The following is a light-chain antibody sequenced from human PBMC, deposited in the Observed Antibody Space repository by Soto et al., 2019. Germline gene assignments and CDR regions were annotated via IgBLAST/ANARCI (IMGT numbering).Light chain of an antibody. Sequence: DIQMTQSPSSLSASVGDRVTITCRASQSISSYLNWYQQKPGKAPKLLIYAASSLQSGVPSRFSGSGSGTDVTLPISSRQPEDFSTYYCQQSYSTPQVTFGQGTRLEIK. CDR3: QQSYSTPQVT. CDR2: AAS. V-gene: IGKV1-39*01. CDR1: QSISSY. J-gene: IGKJ5*01.